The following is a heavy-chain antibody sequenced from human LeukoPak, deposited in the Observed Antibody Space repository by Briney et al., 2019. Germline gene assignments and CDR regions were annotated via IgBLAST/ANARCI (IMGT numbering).Heavy chain of an antibody. CDR3: ARWRGAQSEFHY. CDR2: LKESGIEK. CDR1: GFIFSSYS. V-gene: IGHV3-7*01. D-gene: IGHD3-3*01. J-gene: IGHJ4*02. Sequence: GGSLRLSCAGSGFIFSSYSMGWVRQAPGKGLEFVAHLKESGIEKEYVDSVEGRFTISRDNGKNSLYLQMNSLRAEDTALYFCARWRGAQSEFHYWGQGTHVIVSS.